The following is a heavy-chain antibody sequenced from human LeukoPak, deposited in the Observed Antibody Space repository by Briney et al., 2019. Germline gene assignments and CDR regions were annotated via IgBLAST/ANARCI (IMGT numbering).Heavy chain of an antibody. J-gene: IGHJ4*02. Sequence: GGSLRLSCAASGFTFSSYGMHWVRQSPGKGLEWVAFIRYDGSDHYYADSVKGRFTISRDNSKNTLYLQMNSLTTEDTAVYYCARDPAATGDYFDYWGQGTLVTVSS. CDR1: GFTFSSYG. CDR2: IRYDGSDH. D-gene: IGHD6-13*01. V-gene: IGHV3-30*02. CDR3: ARDPAATGDYFDY.